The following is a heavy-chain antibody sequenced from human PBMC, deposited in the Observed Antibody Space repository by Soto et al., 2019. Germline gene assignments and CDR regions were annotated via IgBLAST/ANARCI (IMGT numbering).Heavy chain of an antibody. CDR2: IIPIFGTA. CDR3: ARDSGDYYDSSGYYYGTHIDY. V-gene: IGHV1-69*13. D-gene: IGHD3-22*01. CDR1: GGTFSSYA. Sequence: ASVKASCKASGGTFSSYAISWVRQAPGQGLEWMGGIIPIFGTANYAQKFQGRVTITADESTSTAYMELSSLRSEDTAVYYCARDSGDYYDSSGYYYGTHIDYWGQGTLVTVSS. J-gene: IGHJ4*02.